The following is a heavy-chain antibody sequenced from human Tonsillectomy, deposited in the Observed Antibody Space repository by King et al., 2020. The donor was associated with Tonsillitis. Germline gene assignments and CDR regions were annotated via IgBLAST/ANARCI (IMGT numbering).Heavy chain of an antibody. V-gene: IGHV3-9*01. CDR2: INWNSGSI. CDR3: AKDRGGIEYIGMDV. Sequence: VQLVESGGGMVQPGRSLRLSCAASGFTFDGYAMHWVRQAPGKGLEWVSNINWNSGSIAYADSVKGRFTISRDNAKNSLYLQMNSLRAEDTALYYCAKDRGGIEYIGMDVWGQGTTVTVSS. J-gene: IGHJ6*02. D-gene: IGHD1-26*01. CDR1: GFTFDGYA.